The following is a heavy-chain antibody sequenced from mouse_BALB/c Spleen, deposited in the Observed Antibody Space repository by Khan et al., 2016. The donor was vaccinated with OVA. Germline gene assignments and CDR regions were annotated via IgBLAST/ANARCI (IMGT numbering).Heavy chain of an antibody. J-gene: IGHJ2*01. D-gene: IGHD2-1*01. Sequence: VQLQQSGTVLARPGASVKMSCKASGYTFTSYWMHWVKQRPGQGLEWIGAIYPGNSDINYNQKFKGKAKLTAVTSTSTAYMELNSLTNEDPAVYYCTRKGSGNYESWDYWGQGTTLTVSS. V-gene: IGHV1-5*01. CDR2: IYPGNSDI. CDR1: GYTFTSYW. CDR3: TRKGSGNYESWDY.